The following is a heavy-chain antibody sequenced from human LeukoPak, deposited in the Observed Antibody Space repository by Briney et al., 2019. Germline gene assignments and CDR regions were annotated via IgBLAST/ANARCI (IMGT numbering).Heavy chain of an antibody. J-gene: IGHJ4*02. V-gene: IGHV4-39*01. CDR2: IYYNGNT. Sequence: SETLSLTCTVSGGSISNNNCYWAWIRQPPGKRLEWIGRIYYNGNTYYNPSLRSRVTISVDTSKNQFSLRLSSVTAADTALYYCARSIGATEATSFDYWGQGTLVSVSS. D-gene: IGHD1-1*01. CDR3: ARSIGATEATSFDY. CDR1: GGSISNNNCY.